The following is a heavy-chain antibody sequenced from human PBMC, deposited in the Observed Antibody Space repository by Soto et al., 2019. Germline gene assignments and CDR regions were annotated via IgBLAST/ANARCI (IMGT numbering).Heavy chain of an antibody. J-gene: IGHJ4*02. D-gene: IGHD2-15*01. Sequence: TSETLSLTCAVSGYSISRSYYWGCIRHPPGKGLERIGRIYHSGSTYYNQSLKSRVTISLDSSNNQFSLKRNTVTAAVTAVYYCARDNSGRFDYWGQGTLVTVSS. CDR3: ARDNSGRFDY. CDR1: GYSISRSYY. V-gene: IGHV4-38-2*02. CDR2: IYHSGST.